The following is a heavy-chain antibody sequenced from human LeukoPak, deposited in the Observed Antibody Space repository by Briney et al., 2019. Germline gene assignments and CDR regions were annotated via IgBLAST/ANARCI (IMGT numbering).Heavy chain of an antibody. CDR1: GGSISSGSYY. D-gene: IGHD6-13*01. CDR3: ASTYSSSWNWFDP. J-gene: IGHJ5*02. CDR2: ISTSVNP. Sequence: PSETLSLTCTVSGGSISSGSYYWNWIRQPAGKGLEWIGRISTSVNPNYNPSLKSRVTISVDTSKNQFSLKLSSVTAADTAVYYCASTYSSSWNWFDPWGQGTLVTVSS. V-gene: IGHV4-61*02.